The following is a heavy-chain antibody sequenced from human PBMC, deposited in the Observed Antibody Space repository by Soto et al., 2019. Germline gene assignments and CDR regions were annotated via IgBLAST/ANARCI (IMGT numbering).Heavy chain of an antibody. V-gene: IGHV4-59*08. Sequence: QVQLQESGPGLVKPSETLSLSCTVSGGSISSYYWSWFRQSPGKRMEWIGYVHHSWGSSYNPSLQGRLAISLDTSKSQFSLKVPSVTATAAAVYYCARQGFGPLHGLVDVWGQGTTVTVSS. D-gene: IGHD3-10*01. J-gene: IGHJ6*02. CDR2: VHHSWGS. CDR1: GGSISSYY. CDR3: ARQGFGPLHGLVDV.